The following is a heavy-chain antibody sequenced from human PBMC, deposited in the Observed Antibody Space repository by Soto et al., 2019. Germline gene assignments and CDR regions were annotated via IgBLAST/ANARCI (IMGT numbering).Heavy chain of an antibody. J-gene: IGHJ4*02. Sequence: QVQLVQSGAEVKKPGSSVTVSCKASGGTFSSYTISWVRQAPGQGLEWMGRIIPILGIANYAQKFQGRVTITADKSTSTAYMELSSLSSEDTAVYYCARDDYGDVRTPYWCQGTLVTVSS. D-gene: IGHD4-17*01. V-gene: IGHV1-69*08. CDR1: GGTFSSYT. CDR3: ARDDYGDVRTPY. CDR2: IIPILGIA.